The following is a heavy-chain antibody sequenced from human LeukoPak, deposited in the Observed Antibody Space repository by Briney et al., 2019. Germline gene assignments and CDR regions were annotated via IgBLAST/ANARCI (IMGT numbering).Heavy chain of an antibody. CDR1: GGSISSGDYY. J-gene: IGHJ3*02. Sequence: PSETLSLTCTVSGGSISSGDYYWSWIRQPPGKGLEWIGYIYYSGSTYYNPSLKSRVTISVDTSKNQFSLKLSSVTAADTAVYYCARAPMEHDAFDIWGQGTMVTVSS. CDR2: IYYSGST. V-gene: IGHV4-30-4*01. CDR3: ARAPMEHDAFDI. D-gene: IGHD1/OR15-1a*01.